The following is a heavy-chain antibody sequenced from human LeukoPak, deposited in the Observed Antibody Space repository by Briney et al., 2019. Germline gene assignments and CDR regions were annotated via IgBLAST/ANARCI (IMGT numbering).Heavy chain of an antibody. CDR1: GYSFTTHW. D-gene: IGHD3-10*01. CDR2: IYPSDSDT. CDR3: ARTGYHYGSGSHFAFDV. J-gene: IGHJ3*01. Sequence: GESLEISCEASGYSFTTHWIGWVRQLPGKGLEWMGIIYPSDSDTRYSPSFQGQVAISSDRSITTVYLQWSNLRASDTAMYYCARTGYHYGSGSHFAFDVWGQGTMVTVSS. V-gene: IGHV5-51*01.